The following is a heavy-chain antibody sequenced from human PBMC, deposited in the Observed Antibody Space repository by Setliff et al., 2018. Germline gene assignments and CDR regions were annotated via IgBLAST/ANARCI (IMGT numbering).Heavy chain of an antibody. CDR1: GGFSTHA. D-gene: IGHD6-19*01. CDR2: IIPILGTT. Sequence: ASVKVSCKASGGFSTHAISWVRQVPGQGLEWMGGIIPILGTTDYAQNFQGRVTITTDESTSSAYLEMSNLRSEDTAVYYFASALIRRVAVAGKSQFDYWGQGTLVTVPQ. V-gene: IGHV1-69*05. CDR3: ASALIRRVAVAGKSQFDY. J-gene: IGHJ4*01.